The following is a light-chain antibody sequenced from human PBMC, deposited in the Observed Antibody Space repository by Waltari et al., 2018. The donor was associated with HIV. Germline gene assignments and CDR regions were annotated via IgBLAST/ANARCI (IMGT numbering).Light chain of an antibody. CDR1: QSLLYTSNSKNY. J-gene: IGKJ2*01. V-gene: IGKV4-1*01. CDR3: QQYYSTPPT. Sequence: DIVMTQSPDPLAVSLGERASINCKSSQSLLYTSNSKNYLAWYQQRPGQPLKLLIYWASIRESGVHDRFSGSGSGTDFTLAISSLQAEDVAVYYCQQYYSTPPTFGQGTKLEIK. CDR2: WAS.